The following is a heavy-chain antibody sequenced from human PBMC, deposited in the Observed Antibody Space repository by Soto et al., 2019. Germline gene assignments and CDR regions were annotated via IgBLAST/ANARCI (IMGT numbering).Heavy chain of an antibody. D-gene: IGHD4-17*01. CDR3: ARDGSDYGDYDWFDP. CDR1: GGSISSYY. Sequence: QVQLQESGPGLVKPSETLSLTCTVSGGSISSYYWSWIRQPAGKGLEWIGRIYTSGSTNYNPSLKSRVTMSVDTSKNQFSLKLSSVTAEDTAVYYCARDGSDYGDYDWFDPWGQGTLVTVSS. V-gene: IGHV4-4*07. J-gene: IGHJ5*02. CDR2: IYTSGST.